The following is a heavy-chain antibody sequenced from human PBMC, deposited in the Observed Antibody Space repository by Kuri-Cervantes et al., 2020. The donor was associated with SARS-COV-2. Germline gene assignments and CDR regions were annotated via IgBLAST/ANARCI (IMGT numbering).Heavy chain of an antibody. J-gene: IGHJ6*02. V-gene: IGHV3-33*01. D-gene: IGHD5-12*01. Sequence: GESLKISCEASGFTFSLYGMHWVRQAPGKGLEWVAVIYYDGSNKYYADSVKGRFSISRDNSKDTLYLQMNSLRAEDTAVYHCARDQYIGYETYGMDVWGQGTTVTVSS. CDR1: GFTFSLYG. CDR3: ARDQYIGYETYGMDV. CDR2: IYYDGSNK.